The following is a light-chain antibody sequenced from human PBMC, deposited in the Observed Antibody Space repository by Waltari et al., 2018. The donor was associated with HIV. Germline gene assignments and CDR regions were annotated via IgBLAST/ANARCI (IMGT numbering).Light chain of an antibody. Sequence: DIQMTQSPSSLSASVGDRVTITCRASQSIIIYLNWYQQKPGKAPKLLIYAASSFQSGVPSRFSGSGSGTDFTLTISSLQPEDFATYYCQQSHSIPYTFGQGTKLEIK. V-gene: IGKV1-39*01. J-gene: IGKJ2*01. CDR1: QSIIIY. CDR3: QQSHSIPYT. CDR2: AAS.